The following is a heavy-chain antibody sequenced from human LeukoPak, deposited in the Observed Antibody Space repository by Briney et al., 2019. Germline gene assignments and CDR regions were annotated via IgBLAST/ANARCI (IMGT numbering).Heavy chain of an antibody. Sequence: GGSLGLSCAASGFTFSGYEMNWVRQAPGKGLQWVSYINGAGSTIYYADSVKGRFTMSRDNAKNSLFLQMNGLRVEDMAVYYCVRGGNWFDPWGQGTLVTVSS. CDR1: GFTFSGYE. D-gene: IGHD3-10*01. J-gene: IGHJ5*02. CDR2: INGAGSTI. CDR3: VRGGNWFDP. V-gene: IGHV3-48*03.